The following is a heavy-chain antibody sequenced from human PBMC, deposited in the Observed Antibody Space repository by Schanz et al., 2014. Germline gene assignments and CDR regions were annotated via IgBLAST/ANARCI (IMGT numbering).Heavy chain of an antibody. D-gene: IGHD2-21*01. J-gene: IGHJ6*02. Sequence: QVQLVESGGGVVQPGRSLRLSCTASRFIFKSYAMHWVRQASGKGLEWVAFTSFDGNEKSYADSVKGRFTISRDNSKSTLFLQMNSLRPDDTAVYYCARDPLPYSSYSYYTMDVWGQGTTVTISS. CDR2: TSFDGNEK. V-gene: IGHV3-30*04. CDR3: ARDPLPYSSYSYYTMDV. CDR1: RFIFKSYA.